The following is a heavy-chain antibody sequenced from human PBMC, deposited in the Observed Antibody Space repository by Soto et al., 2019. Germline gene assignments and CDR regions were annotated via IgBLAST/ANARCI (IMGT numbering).Heavy chain of an antibody. CDR3: ARAHAMSGSSIYYYYGMGV. CDR2: ISSSSSYI. J-gene: IGHJ6*02. CDR1: GFTFSSYS. Sequence: AGGSLRLSCAASGFTFSSYSMNWVRQAPGKGLEWVSSISSSSSYIYYADSVKGRFTISRDNAKNSLYLQMNSLRAEDTDVYYCARAHAMSGSSIYYYYGMGVWGQVTTGTV. V-gene: IGHV3-21*03. D-gene: IGHD3-3*01.